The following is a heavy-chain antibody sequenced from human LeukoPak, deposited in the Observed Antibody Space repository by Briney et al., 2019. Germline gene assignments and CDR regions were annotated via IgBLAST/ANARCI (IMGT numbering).Heavy chain of an antibody. J-gene: IGHJ4*02. CDR3: ARVPY. Sequence: GGSLRLSCAASGFTFSSYAMHWGRQAPDKGLEWVVVISYDGSNKYYADSVKGRFTISRDTSKNTLYLQMNSLRAEDTAVYYCARVPYWGQGTLVTVSS. CDR1: GFTFSSYA. CDR2: ISYDGSNK. V-gene: IGHV3-30*04.